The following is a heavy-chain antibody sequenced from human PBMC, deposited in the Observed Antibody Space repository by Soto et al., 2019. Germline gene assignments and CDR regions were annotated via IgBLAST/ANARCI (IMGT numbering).Heavy chain of an antibody. D-gene: IGHD2-2*01. CDR1: SGSMSSSLNH. CDR3: AKLAGYCSGTSCYGHYAMGV. J-gene: IGHJ6*02. Sequence: QLQLQEAGPGLVKPSETLSLTCIVSSGSMSSSLNHWGWIRQPPGKGLEWIGNINYSGSTYYNPSLQSRLTISVDTSNNQFSLTLSSVTAADTAVYYCAKLAGYCSGTSCYGHYAMGVWGQGTTVTVSS. CDR2: INYSGST. V-gene: IGHV4-39*01.